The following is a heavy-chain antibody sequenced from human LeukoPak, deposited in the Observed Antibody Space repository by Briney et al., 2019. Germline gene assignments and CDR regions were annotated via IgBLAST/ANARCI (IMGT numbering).Heavy chain of an antibody. Sequence: GGSLRLSCAASGFTFSNYGMHWVRQAPGKGLEWMAVISYDGNEKYYADSVKGRFTISRDNSENTLYLQMNSLRAEDTAVYYCAKIRVVFNWNYAYYFDYWGQGTLVTVSS. D-gene: IGHD1-7*01. CDR3: AKIRVVFNWNYAYYFDY. CDR2: ISYDGNEK. CDR1: GFTFSNYG. J-gene: IGHJ4*02. V-gene: IGHV3-30*18.